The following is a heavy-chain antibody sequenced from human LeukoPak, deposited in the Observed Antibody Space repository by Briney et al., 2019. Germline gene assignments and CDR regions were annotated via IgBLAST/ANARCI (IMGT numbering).Heavy chain of an antibody. Sequence: SETLSLTCAVYGGSFSGYYWSWIRQPPGKGLEWIGEVNHSGSTNYNPSLKSRVTISVDTSKNQFSLKLSSVTAADTAVYYCARGGQFIVGVKNGPYFDYWGQGTLVTVSS. CDR3: ARGGQFIVGVKNGPYFDY. J-gene: IGHJ4*02. CDR1: GGSFSGYY. CDR2: VNHSGST. D-gene: IGHD1-26*01. V-gene: IGHV4-34*01.